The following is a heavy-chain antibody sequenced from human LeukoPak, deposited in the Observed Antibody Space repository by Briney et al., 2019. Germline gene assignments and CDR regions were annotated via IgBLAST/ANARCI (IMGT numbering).Heavy chain of an antibody. CDR3: ARDSPGWLPNWFDP. D-gene: IGHD6-19*01. Sequence: SETLSLTCTVSGGSISSYYWSWLRQPAGKGLEWIGRTYTSGSTNYNPSLKSRVTMSVDTSKNQFSLKLSSVTAADTAVYYCARDSPGWLPNWFDPWGQGTLVTVSS. J-gene: IGHJ5*02. CDR2: TYTSGST. CDR1: GGSISSYY. V-gene: IGHV4-4*07.